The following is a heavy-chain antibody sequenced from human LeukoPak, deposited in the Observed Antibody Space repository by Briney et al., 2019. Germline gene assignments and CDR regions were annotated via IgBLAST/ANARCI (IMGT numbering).Heavy chain of an antibody. D-gene: IGHD1-1*01. CDR1: GDSISTSNYY. V-gene: IGHV4-39*07. CDR2: IYYSGTT. J-gene: IGHJ5*02. CDR3: VTVPLQPVWFDL. Sequence: PSETLSLTCTVSGDSISTSNYYWAWIRQPPGKGLEWIGNIYYSGTTYYNPSLKSRVTISVDTSKNQFSLNLTSVTAADTAMYYCVTVPLQPVWFDLWGQGTLVIVSS.